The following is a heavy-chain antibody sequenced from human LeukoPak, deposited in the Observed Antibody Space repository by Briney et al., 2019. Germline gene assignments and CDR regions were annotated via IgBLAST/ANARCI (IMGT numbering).Heavy chain of an antibody. CDR2: IYYSGST. CDR1: GGSISSYY. CDR3: ARLYGNFQNYYDY. Sequence: SETLSLTCTVSGGSISSYYWSWIRQPPGKGLEWIGHIYYSGSTFYNPSLKSRVTISVDTSKNQFSLKLRSVTAADTATFYCARLYGNFQNYYDYWGQGTLVAVSS. D-gene: IGHD1-7*01. J-gene: IGHJ4*02. V-gene: IGHV4-59*12.